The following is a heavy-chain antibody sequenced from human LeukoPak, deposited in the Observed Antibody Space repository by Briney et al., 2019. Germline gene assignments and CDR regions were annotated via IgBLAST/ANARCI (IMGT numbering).Heavy chain of an antibody. Sequence: PGGSLRLSCSASGFTFSYYTIHWVRQAPGKGLEWVALIWSDGSNKYYADSVKGRITISRDNSKNTVYLQMNSLRAEDTAVYHCARELFSSGSCPDGWGQGTLVTVSS. J-gene: IGHJ4*02. CDR1: GFTFSYYT. CDR2: IWSDGSNK. V-gene: IGHV3-33*01. D-gene: IGHD3-10*01. CDR3: ARELFSSGSCPDG.